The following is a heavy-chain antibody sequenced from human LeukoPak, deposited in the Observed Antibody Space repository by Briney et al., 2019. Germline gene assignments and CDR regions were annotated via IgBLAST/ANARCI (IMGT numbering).Heavy chain of an antibody. J-gene: IGHJ4*02. CDR2: INHSGST. CDR1: GGSFSGYY. D-gene: IGHD4-17*01. V-gene: IGHV4-34*01. Sequence: SETLSLTCAVYGGSFSGYYWSWIRQPPGKGLEWIGEINHSGSTNYNPSLKSRVTISVDTSKNQFSLKLSSVTAADTAVYYCARHRGLHGDFYFDFWGPGTLVTVSS. CDR3: ARHRGLHGDFYFDF.